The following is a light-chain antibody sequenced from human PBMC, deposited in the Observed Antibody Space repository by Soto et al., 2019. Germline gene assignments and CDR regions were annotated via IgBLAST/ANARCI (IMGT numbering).Light chain of an antibody. V-gene: IGKV3-15*01. J-gene: IGKJ2*01. CDR1: QSVSSN. CDR2: GAS. CDR3: HHYNNWPPRNT. Sequence: EIVMTQSPATLSVSPGERATLSCRASQSVSSNLAWYQQKPGQAPRLLIYGASTRATGIPARFSGSGSGTEFTLTISSLQSEDFGIYYCHHYNNWPPRNTFGQGTKVDIK.